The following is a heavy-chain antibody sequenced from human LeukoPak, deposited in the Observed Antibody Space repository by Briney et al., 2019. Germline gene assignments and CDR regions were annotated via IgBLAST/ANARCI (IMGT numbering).Heavy chain of an antibody. D-gene: IGHD3-22*01. J-gene: IGHJ4*02. CDR3: ARDSANYYYYDSSGYYFDY. CDR1: GFTFSSYA. V-gene: IGHV3-30-3*01. CDR2: ISYDGTNK. Sequence: GGSLRLSCAASGFTFSSYAMHWVRQAPGKGLEWVAVISYDGTNKYYADSVKGRFTISRDNSKNTLYLQMNSLRAEDTAVYYCARDSANYYYYDSSGYYFDYWGQGTLVTVSS.